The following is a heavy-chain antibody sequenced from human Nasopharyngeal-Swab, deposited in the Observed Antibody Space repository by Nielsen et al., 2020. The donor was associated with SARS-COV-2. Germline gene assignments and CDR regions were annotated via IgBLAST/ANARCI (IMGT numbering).Heavy chain of an antibody. CDR3: ARDYDSSGYPVTPDYCYYMDV. CDR1: GYTLTELS. J-gene: IGHJ6*03. D-gene: IGHD3-22*01. V-gene: IGHV1-24*01. CDR2: FDPEDGET. Sequence: ASVKVSCKVSGYTLTELSMHWVRQAPGKGLEWMGGFDPEDGETIYAQKFQGRVTMTEDTSTDTAYMELSSLRSEDTAVYYCARDYDSSGYPVTPDYCYYMDVWGKGTTVTVSS.